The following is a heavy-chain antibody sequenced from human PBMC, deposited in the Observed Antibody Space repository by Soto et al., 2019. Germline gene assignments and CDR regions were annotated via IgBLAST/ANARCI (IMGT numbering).Heavy chain of an antibody. CDR1: GGSISNSANH. J-gene: IGHJ5*02. D-gene: IGHD3-10*01. Sequence: QVQLQESGPGLVRPSQTLSLSCTVSGGSISNSANHWSWIRQHPGEGLEWIGYICYSGGTYYSPSLKGRVTMSIDASKNQFSLKLSSVTAADTAVYYCAKGVRGVPNWFDPWGQGTLVTVSS. V-gene: IGHV4-31*03. CDR2: ICYSGGT. CDR3: AKGVRGVPNWFDP.